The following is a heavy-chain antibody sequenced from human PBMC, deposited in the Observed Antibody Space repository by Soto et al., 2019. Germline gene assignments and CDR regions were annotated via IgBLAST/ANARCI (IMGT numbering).Heavy chain of an antibody. CDR2: INHSGST. D-gene: IGHD3-22*01. CDR1: GGSFSGYY. V-gene: IGHV4-34*01. Sequence: QVQLQQWGAGLLKPSETLSLTCAVYGGSFSGYYWSWIRQPPGKGLEWIGEINHSGSTNYNPSLKSRVTXXVXTXXNQFSLKLSSVTAADTAVHYCARESYGSSGYYIDYWGQRTLVTVSS. CDR3: ARESYGSSGYYIDY. J-gene: IGHJ4*02.